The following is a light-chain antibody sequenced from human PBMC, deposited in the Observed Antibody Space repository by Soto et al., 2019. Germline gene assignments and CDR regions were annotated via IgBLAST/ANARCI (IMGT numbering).Light chain of an antibody. Sequence: QSALTQPASVSGSPGQSITISCTGTRSDVGGYNYGSWYQQHPGKATKLMIYDVSNRPSGVSNRFSGSKSGNTASLTISGLQAEDEADYYCSSYTSSSTLGFGGGTKRTVL. CDR3: SSYTSSSTLG. CDR1: RSDVGGYNY. CDR2: DVS. J-gene: IGLJ2*01. V-gene: IGLV2-14*01.